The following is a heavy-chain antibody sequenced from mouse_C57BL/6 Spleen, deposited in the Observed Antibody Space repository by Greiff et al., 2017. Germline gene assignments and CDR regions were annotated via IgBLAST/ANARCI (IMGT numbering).Heavy chain of an antibody. CDR3: ARDRIGNYFDY. CDR1: GFTFSDYY. D-gene: IGHD3-1*01. V-gene: IGHV5-16*01. CDR2: INYDGSST. J-gene: IGHJ2*01. Sequence: EVMLVESEGGLVQPGSSMKLSCTASGFTFSDYYMAWVRQVPEKGLEWVANINYDGSSTYYLDSLKSRFIISRDNAKNILYLQMSSLKSEDTATYYCARDRIGNYFDYWGQGTTLTVSS.